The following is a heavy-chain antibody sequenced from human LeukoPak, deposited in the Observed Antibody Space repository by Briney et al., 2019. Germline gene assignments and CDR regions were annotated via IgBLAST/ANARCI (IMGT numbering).Heavy chain of an antibody. CDR2: ISSSSSYI. CDR1: GFTFSSYS. Sequence: GGSLRLSCVASGFTFSSYSMNWVRQAPGKGLEWVSSISSSSSYIYYADSVKGRFTISRDNAKNSLYLQMNSLRAEDTAVYYCASGGGYSYGYGVVYYYYYMDVWGKGTTVTVSS. V-gene: IGHV3-21*01. CDR3: ASGGGYSYGYGVVYYYYYMDV. J-gene: IGHJ6*03. D-gene: IGHD5-18*01.